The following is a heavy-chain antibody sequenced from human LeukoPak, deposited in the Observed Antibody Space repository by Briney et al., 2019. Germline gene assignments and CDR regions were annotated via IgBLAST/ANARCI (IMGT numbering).Heavy chain of an antibody. Sequence: PGASLRLSCAASGFTFSSYAMSWVRQAPGKGLEWVSAISGSGGSTYYADSVKGRFTISRGNSKNTLYLQMNSLRAEDTAVYYCAKGDYGVFSGWFDPWGQGTLVTVSS. J-gene: IGHJ5*02. CDR1: GFTFSSYA. V-gene: IGHV3-23*01. CDR3: AKGDYGVFSGWFDP. D-gene: IGHD4-17*01. CDR2: ISGSGGST.